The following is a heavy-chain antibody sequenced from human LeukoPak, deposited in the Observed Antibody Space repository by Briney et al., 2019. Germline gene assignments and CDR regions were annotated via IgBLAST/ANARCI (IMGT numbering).Heavy chain of an antibody. CDR1: GGSFSGYY. CDR3: ARGRIQLWLYYFDY. V-gene: IGHV4-34*01. D-gene: IGHD5-18*01. Sequence: LETLSLTCAVYGGSFSGYYWSWIRQPPGKGLEWIGEINHSGSTNYNPSLKSRVTISVDTSKNQFSLKLSSVTAADTAVYYCARGRIQLWLYYFDYWGQGTLVTVSS. J-gene: IGHJ4*02. CDR2: INHSGST.